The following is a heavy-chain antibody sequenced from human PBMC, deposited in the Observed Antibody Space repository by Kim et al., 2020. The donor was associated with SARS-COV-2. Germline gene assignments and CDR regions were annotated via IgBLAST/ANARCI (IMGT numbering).Heavy chain of an antibody. CDR2: ISGSGGST. V-gene: IGHV3-23*01. CDR1: GFTFSSYA. CDR3: AKDLEVRPTNWFDP. J-gene: IGHJ5*02. D-gene: IGHD3-10*01. Sequence: GGSLRLSCAASGFTFSSYAMSWVRQAPGKGLEWVSAISGSGGSTYYADSVKGRFTISRDNSKSTLYLQMNSLRAEDTAVYYCAKDLEVRPTNWFDPWGQGTLVTVSS.